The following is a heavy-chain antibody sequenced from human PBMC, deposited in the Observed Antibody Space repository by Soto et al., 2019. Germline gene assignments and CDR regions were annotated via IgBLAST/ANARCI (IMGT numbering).Heavy chain of an antibody. J-gene: IGHJ3*02. Sequence: PGGSLRLSCAASGFTFSSYAMGWVRQAPGKGVEWVSGISGSGGSTYYADSVKGRFTISRDNSKNTLYLEMNSLRAEDAAVYYCAKQKTTVLRTDHAFDIWGQRTMVTVSS. CDR3: AKQKTTVLRTDHAFDI. V-gene: IGHV3-23*01. CDR2: ISGSGGST. D-gene: IGHD2-15*01. CDR1: GFTFSSYA.